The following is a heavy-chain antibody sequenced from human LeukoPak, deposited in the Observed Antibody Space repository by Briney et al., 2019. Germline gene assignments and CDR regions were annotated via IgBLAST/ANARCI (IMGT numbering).Heavy chain of an antibody. Sequence: SFSRYGMHWVRQTPGQGLEWIASISWHGTTYYNPSPKSRVTISMDTSKNQFSLQLTSVTASDTSVYYCAKHYYGDYRLFDYWGQGTLVTVSS. CDR2: ISWHGTT. CDR3: AKHYYGDYRLFDY. V-gene: IGHV4-39*01. J-gene: IGHJ4*02. D-gene: IGHD4-17*01. CDR1: SFSRYG.